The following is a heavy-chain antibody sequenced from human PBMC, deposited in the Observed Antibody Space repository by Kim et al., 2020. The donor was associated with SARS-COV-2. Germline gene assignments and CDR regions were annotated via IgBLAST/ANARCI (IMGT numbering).Heavy chain of an antibody. CDR1: GGSISSGGYY. D-gene: IGHD6-13*01. J-gene: IGHJ6*03. Sequence: SETLSLTCTVSGGSISSGGYYWSWIRQHPGKGLEWIGYIYYSGSTYYNPSLKSRVTISVDTSKNQFSLKLSSVTAADTAVYYCAKNHVAAAGLTYDYYYYMDVWGKGTTVTVSS. CDR2: IYYSGST. V-gene: IGHV4-31*03. CDR3: AKNHVAAAGLTYDYYYYMDV.